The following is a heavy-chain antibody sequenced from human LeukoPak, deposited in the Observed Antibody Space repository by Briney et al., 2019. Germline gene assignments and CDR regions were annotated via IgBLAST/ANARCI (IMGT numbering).Heavy chain of an antibody. D-gene: IGHD5-24*01. CDR2: ISYSGST. CDR3: ARRGVEMATINPDNWLDP. V-gene: IGHV4-59*08. J-gene: IGHJ5*02. Sequence: SETLSLTCIVSGGSISNYYWNWILQPPGKGLEWIGRISYSGSTNYNPSLMGRVTISVDTSKNQFSLKLSSVTAADTAVYYCARRGVEMATINPDNWLDPWGQGTLVTVSS. CDR1: GGSISNYY.